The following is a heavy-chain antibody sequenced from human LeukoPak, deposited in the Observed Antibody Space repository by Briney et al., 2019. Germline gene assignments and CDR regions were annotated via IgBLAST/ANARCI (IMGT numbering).Heavy chain of an antibody. Sequence: GRSLRLSCAASGFTFSSYGMHWVRQAPGKGLEWVAVIWYDGSNKYYADSVKGRFTISRDNSKNTLYLQMNSLRAEDTAVYYCAKDLEGSADYWGQGTLVTVSS. CDR3: AKDLEGSADY. V-gene: IGHV3-33*06. CDR2: IWYDGSNK. D-gene: IGHD2-15*01. J-gene: IGHJ4*02. CDR1: GFTFSSYG.